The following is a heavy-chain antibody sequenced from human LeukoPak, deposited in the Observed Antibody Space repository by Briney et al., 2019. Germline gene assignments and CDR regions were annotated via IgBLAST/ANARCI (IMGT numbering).Heavy chain of an antibody. CDR3: AGGGLLQYLNWFDP. CDR1: GGSISSSSYY. V-gene: IGHV4-39*07. D-gene: IGHD4-11*01. CDR2: IYYSGTT. Sequence: PSETLSLTCTVSGGSISSSSYYWGWIRQPPGKGLEWIGTIYYSGTTYYNPSLMSRVIISVDTSNNQFSLRLSSVTAADTAVYYCAGGGLLQYLNWFDPWGQGTLVTVSS. J-gene: IGHJ5*02.